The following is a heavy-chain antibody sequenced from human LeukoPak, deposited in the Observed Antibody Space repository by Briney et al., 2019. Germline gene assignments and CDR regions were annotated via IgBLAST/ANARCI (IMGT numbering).Heavy chain of an antibody. CDR2: IYYSGST. J-gene: IGHJ4*02. D-gene: IGHD2-15*01. CDR1: SGSISSNY. CDR3: ARAKAAAFDY. V-gene: IGHV4-59*01. Sequence: SETPPLTSSVSSGSISSNYWSCFRRHPGEEREWIGYIYYSGSTNYNPSLKSRVTISVDTSKNQFSLKLSSVTAADTAVYYCARAKAAAFDYWGQGTLVTVSS.